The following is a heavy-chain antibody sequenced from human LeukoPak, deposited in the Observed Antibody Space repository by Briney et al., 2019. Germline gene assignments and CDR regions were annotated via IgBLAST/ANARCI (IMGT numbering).Heavy chain of an antibody. Sequence: SETLSLTCAVYGGSFSGYYWSWIRQPPGKGLEWIGEINHSGSTNYNPSLKSRVTISVDTSKSQFSLKLSSVTAADTAVYYCARGRVGYCSGGSCYVDRYYFDYWGQGTLVTVSS. D-gene: IGHD2-15*01. J-gene: IGHJ4*02. CDR2: INHSGST. CDR1: GGSFSGYY. CDR3: ARGRVGYCSGGSCYVDRYYFDY. V-gene: IGHV4-34*01.